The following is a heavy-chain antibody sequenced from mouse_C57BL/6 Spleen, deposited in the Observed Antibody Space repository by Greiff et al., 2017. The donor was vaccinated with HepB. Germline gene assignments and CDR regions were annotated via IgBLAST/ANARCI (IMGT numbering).Heavy chain of an antibody. D-gene: IGHD3-3*01. CDR1: GYSFTGYY. CDR3: ARRRDLAWFAY. CDR2: INPSTGGT. Sequence: EVQLQQSGPELVKPGASVKISCKASGYSFTGYYMNWVKQSPEKSLEWIGEINPSTGGTTYNQKFKAKATLTVDKSSSTAYMQLKSLTSEDSAVYYCARRRDLAWFAYWGQGTLVTVSA. J-gene: IGHJ3*01. V-gene: IGHV1-42*01.